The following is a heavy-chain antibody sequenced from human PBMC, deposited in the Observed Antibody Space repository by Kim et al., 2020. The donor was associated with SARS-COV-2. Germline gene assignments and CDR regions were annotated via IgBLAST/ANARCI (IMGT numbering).Heavy chain of an antibody. V-gene: IGHV3-11*01. J-gene: IGHJ4*02. D-gene: IGHD5-18*01. Sequence: ADSVKGRFTISRDNAKNSLYLQMNSLRAEDTAVYYCASPSGGIQLWSPFDFWGQGTLVTVSS. CDR3: ASPSGGIQLWSPFDF.